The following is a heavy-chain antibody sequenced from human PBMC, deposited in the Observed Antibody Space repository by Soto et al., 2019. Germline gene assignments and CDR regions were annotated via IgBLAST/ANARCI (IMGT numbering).Heavy chain of an antibody. CDR1: GGSISSGDYY. J-gene: IGHJ5*02. CDR3: ARVPRTTGIDWFDP. D-gene: IGHD1-1*01. V-gene: IGHV4-31*03. Sequence: LSLTCTVSGGSISSGDYYWSWIRQHPGKGLEWIGYIYYSGSTYYNPSLKSRVTISVDTSKNQFSLKLSSVTAADTAVYYCARVPRTTGIDWFDPWGQGTLVTVSS. CDR2: IYYSGST.